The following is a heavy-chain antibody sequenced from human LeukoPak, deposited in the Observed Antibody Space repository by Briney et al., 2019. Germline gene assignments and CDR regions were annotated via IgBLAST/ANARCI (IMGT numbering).Heavy chain of an antibody. D-gene: IGHD2-15*01. CDR2: ISAYNGNT. V-gene: IGHV1-18*01. CDR1: GYTFTSYG. CDR3: AREGYCSGGSCYLGYYYYGMDV. J-gene: IGHJ6*02. Sequence: ASVKVSCKASGYTFTSYGISWARQAPGQGLEWMGWISAYNGNTNYAQKLQGRVTMTTDTSTSTAYMELRSLRSDDTAVYYCAREGYCSGGSCYLGYYYYGMDVWGQGTTVTVSS.